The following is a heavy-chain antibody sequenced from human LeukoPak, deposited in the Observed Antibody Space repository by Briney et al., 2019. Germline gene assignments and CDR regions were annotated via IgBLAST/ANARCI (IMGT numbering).Heavy chain of an antibody. CDR2: ISSSGSII. CDR3: ARASWSRSNYYGMDV. Sequence: PGGSLRLSCAASGFTFSSYEMNWVRQAPGKGLEWVSYISSSGSIIYYADSVKGRFTISRDNAKNSLYLQMNSLRAEDTAVYYCARASWSRSNYYGMDVWGQGTTVTVSS. V-gene: IGHV3-48*03. CDR1: GFTFSSYE. D-gene: IGHD4-17*01. J-gene: IGHJ6*02.